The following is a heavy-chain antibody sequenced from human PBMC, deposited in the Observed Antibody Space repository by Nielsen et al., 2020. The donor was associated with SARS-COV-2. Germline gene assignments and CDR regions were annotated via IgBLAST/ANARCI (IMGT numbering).Heavy chain of an antibody. J-gene: IGHJ4*02. CDR2: IYYSGST. V-gene: IGHV4-61*01. Sequence: SETLSLTCTVSGGSVSSGSYYWSWIRQPPGKGLEWIGYIYYSGSTNYNPSLKSRVTISVDKSKNQFSLKLSSVTAADTAVYYCARVLWFGELLYFDYWGQGTLVTVSS. CDR1: GGSVSSGSYY. D-gene: IGHD3-10*01. CDR3: ARVLWFGELLYFDY.